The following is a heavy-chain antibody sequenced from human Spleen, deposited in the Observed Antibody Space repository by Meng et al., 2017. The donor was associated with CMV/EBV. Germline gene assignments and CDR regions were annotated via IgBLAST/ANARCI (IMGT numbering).Heavy chain of an antibody. CDR2: ISAYNGNT. V-gene: IGHV1-18*01. J-gene: IGHJ6*02. D-gene: IGHD2-2*01. Sequence: ASVKVSCKASGYTFTSYGISWVRQAPGQGLEWMGWISAYNGNTNYAQKLQGRVTMTTDTSTSTAYMELRSLRSDDTAVYYCARDDLAAPSSYCSSTSCRPYYYYYYGMDVWGQGTTVTVS. CDR1: GYTFTSYG. CDR3: ARDDLAAPSSYCSSTSCRPYYYYYYGMDV.